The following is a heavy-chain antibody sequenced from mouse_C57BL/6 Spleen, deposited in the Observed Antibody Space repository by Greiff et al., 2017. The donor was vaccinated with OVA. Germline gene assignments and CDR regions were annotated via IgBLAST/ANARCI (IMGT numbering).Heavy chain of an antibody. CDR2: INYDGSST. CDR1: GFTFSDYY. D-gene: IGHD2-5*01. CDR3: ARGYSNSGGSFAY. Sequence: DVHLVESEGGLVQPGSSMKLSCTASGFTFSDYYMAWVRQVPEKGLEWVANINYDGSSTYYLDSLKSRFIISRDNAKNILYLQMSSLKSEDTATYYCARGYSNSGGSFAYWGQGTLVTVSA. J-gene: IGHJ3*01. V-gene: IGHV5-16*01.